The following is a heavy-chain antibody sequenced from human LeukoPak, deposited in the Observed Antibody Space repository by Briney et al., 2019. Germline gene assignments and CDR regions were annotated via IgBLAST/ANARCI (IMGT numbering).Heavy chain of an antibody. V-gene: IGHV1-46*01. J-gene: IGHJ4*02. CDR1: GYTFTSYD. CDR2: INPSGGST. D-gene: IGHD2-8*01. CDR3: ARDSTKDPDY. Sequence: ASVKVSCKASGYTFTSYDINWVRQAPGQGLEWMGIINPSGGSTSYAQKFQGRVTMTRDTSTSTVYMELSSLRSEDTAVYYCARDSTKDPDYWGQGTLVTVSS.